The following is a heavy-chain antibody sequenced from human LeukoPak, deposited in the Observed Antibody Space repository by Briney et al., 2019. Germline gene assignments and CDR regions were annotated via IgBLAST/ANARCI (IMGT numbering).Heavy chain of an antibody. V-gene: IGHV3-23*01. CDR2: ISGSGGST. J-gene: IGHJ4*02. CDR3: ARFLYYYDSSGRGGLDY. D-gene: IGHD3-22*01. Sequence: GGSLRLSCAASGFTFSSYAMSWVRQAPGKGLEWVSAISGSGGSTYYADSVKGRFTISRDNSKNTLYLQMNSLRAEDTAVYYCARFLYYYDSSGRGGLDYWGQGTLVTVSS. CDR1: GFTFSSYA.